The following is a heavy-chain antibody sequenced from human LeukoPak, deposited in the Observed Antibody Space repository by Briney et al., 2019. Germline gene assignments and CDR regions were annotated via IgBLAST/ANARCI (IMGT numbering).Heavy chain of an antibody. CDR3: ANLRGRGAYACSGASCYSY. CDR2: VSGSGGGT. D-gene: IGHD2-15*01. Sequence: PGESLRLSCEASGFTFSSYAMSWVRQAPGKGLEWVSGVSGSGGGTYYTDSVKGRFTISRDNSKNTLFLQMNSLRVEDTAVYYCANLRGRGAYACSGASCYSYWGQGTLVIVSS. V-gene: IGHV3-23*01. J-gene: IGHJ4*02. CDR1: GFTFSSYA.